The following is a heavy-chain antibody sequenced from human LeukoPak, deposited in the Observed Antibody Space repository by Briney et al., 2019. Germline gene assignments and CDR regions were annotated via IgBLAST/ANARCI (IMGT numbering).Heavy chain of an antibody. V-gene: IGHV3-21*01. CDR2: ISSSSSYI. CDR1: GFTFRSYS. CDR3: AIYCWSGYYLDY. Sequence: GGSLRLSCAASGFTFRSYSKSWVRQARGKGLEWVSSISSSSSYIYYADAVKGRFTISRDNDKNSLYLQMNSLRAEDTAVYYCAIYCWSGYYLDYWGQGTLVTVSS. J-gene: IGHJ4*02. D-gene: IGHD3-3*01.